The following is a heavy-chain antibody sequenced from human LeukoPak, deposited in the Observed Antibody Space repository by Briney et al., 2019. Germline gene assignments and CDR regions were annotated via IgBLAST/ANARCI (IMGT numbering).Heavy chain of an antibody. Sequence: ASVKVSCKASGYTFTSYGISWVRQAPGQGLEWMGWISAYNGNTNYAQKFQGRVTITADESTSTAYMELSSLRSEDTAVYYCARVSCSSTSCPGSFDYWGQGTLVTVSS. D-gene: IGHD2-2*01. V-gene: IGHV1-18*01. CDR3: ARVSCSSTSCPGSFDY. CDR1: GYTFTSYG. J-gene: IGHJ4*02. CDR2: ISAYNGNT.